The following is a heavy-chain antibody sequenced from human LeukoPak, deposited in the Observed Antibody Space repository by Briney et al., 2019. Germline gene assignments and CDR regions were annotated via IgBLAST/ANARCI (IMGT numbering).Heavy chain of an antibody. V-gene: IGHV1-2*02. D-gene: IGHD3-16*02. CDR1: EYTFTGYY. J-gene: IGHJ1*01. CDR2: INPNSGGT. CDR3: ARDSALSH. Sequence: ASVRASCKASEYTFTGYYMHWVRQAPGQGLEWMGWINPNSGGTNYAQKFQGRVTMTRDTSISTPYMELSGLASDYTVVYYCARDSALSHWGQGPLVTVSS.